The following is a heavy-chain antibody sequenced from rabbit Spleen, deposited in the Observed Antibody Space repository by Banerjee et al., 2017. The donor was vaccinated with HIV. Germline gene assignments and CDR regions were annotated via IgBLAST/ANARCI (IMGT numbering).Heavy chain of an antibody. CDR1: GVSFSSSSY. Sequence: QSLEESGGDLVKPGASLTLTCTASGVSFSSSSYMCWVRQAPGKGLEWIACIDTSNGDTDYANWPKGRFTISKTSSTTVTLQMTSLTAADTATYFCARDTSSSFSSYGMDLWGQGTLVTVS. V-gene: IGHV1S40*01. CDR3: ARDTSSSFSSYGMDL. J-gene: IGHJ6*01. CDR2: IDTSNGDT. D-gene: IGHD1-1*01.